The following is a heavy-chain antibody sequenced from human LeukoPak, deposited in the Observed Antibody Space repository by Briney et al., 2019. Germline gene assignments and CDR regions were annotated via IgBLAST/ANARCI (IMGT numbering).Heavy chain of an antibody. D-gene: IGHD2-2*01. J-gene: IGHJ4*02. CDR2: IYYSGST. V-gene: IGHV4-31*03. CDR3: ARGRRPATLDY. Sequence: SETLSLTCTVSGGSISSGGYYWSWIRQHPGKGLEWIGYIYYSGSTYYNPSLKSRVTISVDTSKNQFSLKLSFVTAADTAVYYCARGRRPATLDYWGQGTLVTVSS. CDR1: GGSISSGGYY.